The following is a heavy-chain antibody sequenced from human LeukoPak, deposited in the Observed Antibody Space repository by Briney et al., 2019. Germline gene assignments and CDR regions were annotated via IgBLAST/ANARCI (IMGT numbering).Heavy chain of an antibody. D-gene: IGHD2-2*02. Sequence: GASVKVSCKASGYTFTSYGISWVRQAPGQGLEWMGWISAYNGNTNYAQKLQGRVTMTTDTSTSTAYMELRSLRSDDTAVYYCARVGGDIVVVPAAILGYYYYMDVWGKGTTVTVSS. CDR2: ISAYNGNT. CDR3: ARVGGDIVVVPAAILGYYYYMDV. J-gene: IGHJ6*03. V-gene: IGHV1-18*01. CDR1: GYTFTSYG.